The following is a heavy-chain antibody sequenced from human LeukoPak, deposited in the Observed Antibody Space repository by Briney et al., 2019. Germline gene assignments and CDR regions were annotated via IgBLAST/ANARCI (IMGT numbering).Heavy chain of an antibody. CDR1: GFTFSSYA. CDR2: ISGSGGST. V-gene: IGHV3-23*01. D-gene: IGHD6-13*01. CDR3: AKENPTHSSSWYTVDY. Sequence: PGGSLRLSCAASGFTFSSYAMSWVRQPPGRGLEWVSAISGSGGSTYYADSVKGRFTISRDNSKNTLYLQMNSLRAEDTAVYYCAKENPTHSSSWYTVDYWGQGTLVTVSS. J-gene: IGHJ4*02.